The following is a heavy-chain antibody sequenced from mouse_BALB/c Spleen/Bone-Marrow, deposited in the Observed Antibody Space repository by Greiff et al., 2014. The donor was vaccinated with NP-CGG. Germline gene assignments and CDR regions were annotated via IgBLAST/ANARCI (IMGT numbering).Heavy chain of an antibody. CDR1: GHTFTSYW. D-gene: IGHD4-1*01. CDR2: INPSTGYT. V-gene: IGHV1-7*01. CDR3: ATGTYYFDY. Sequence: QVQLQQSGAELAKPGASVKMSCKASGHTFTSYWMHWVKQRPGQGLEWIGYINPSTGYTEYNQKFKDKATLTADKSSSAAYMQLSSLTSEDSAVYYCATGTYYFDYWGQGTTLTVSS. J-gene: IGHJ2*01.